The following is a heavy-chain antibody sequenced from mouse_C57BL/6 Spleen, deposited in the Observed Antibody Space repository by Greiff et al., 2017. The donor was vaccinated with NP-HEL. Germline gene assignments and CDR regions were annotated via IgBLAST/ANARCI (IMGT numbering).Heavy chain of an antibody. Sequence: EVKLVESGGGLVKPGGSLKLSCAASGFTFSDYGMHWVRQAPEKGLEWVAYISSGSSTIYYADTVKGRFTISRDNAKNTLFLQMTSLRSEDTAMYYCARGGSSYPYAMDDWGQGTSVTVSS. CDR2: ISSGSSTI. CDR1: GFTFSDYG. V-gene: IGHV5-17*01. D-gene: IGHD1-1*01. CDR3: ARGGSSYPYAMDD. J-gene: IGHJ4*01.